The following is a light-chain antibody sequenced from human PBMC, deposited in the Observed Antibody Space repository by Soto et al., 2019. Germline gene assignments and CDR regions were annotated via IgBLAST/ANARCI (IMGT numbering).Light chain of an antibody. J-gene: IGLJ1*01. V-gene: IGLV2-14*01. CDR3: SSYTSSNTLYV. CDR1: SSDVGGYNY. Sequence: QSALTQPASVSGSPGQSITISCTGTSSDVGGYNYVSWYQQHPGEAPKLMIYDVNNRPSGVSDRFSGSKSGNTASLTISGLQAEDEADYFCSSYTSSNTLYVLGAGTKVTVL. CDR2: DVN.